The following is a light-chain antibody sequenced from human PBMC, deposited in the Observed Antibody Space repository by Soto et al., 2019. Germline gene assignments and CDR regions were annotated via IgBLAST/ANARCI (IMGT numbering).Light chain of an antibody. CDR2: DAS. CDR3: QQYTSYSWT. V-gene: IGKV1-5*01. J-gene: IGKJ1*01. CDR1: ETINSW. Sequence: DIQVTQSPSTLSASVGDRVTSSCGASETINSWLAWYQQKPGKAPNLLIYDASSLASGVPSRFSGSASGTDFFLTISNLQPDDFANYYCQQYTSYSWTFGQGTKVDI.